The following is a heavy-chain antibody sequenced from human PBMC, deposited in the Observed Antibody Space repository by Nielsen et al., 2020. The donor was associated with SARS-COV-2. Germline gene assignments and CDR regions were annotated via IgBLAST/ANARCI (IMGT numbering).Heavy chain of an antibody. CDR1: GGSISTYY. D-gene: IGHD1-1*01. CDR2: IYYSGST. CDR3: ARDLMNDGMDV. V-gene: IGHV4-59*13. J-gene: IGHJ6*02. Sequence: SETLSLTCTVSGGSISTYYWSWIRQPPGKRLEWIGYIYYSGSTNYNPSLKSRVTISVDTSKNQFSLKLRSVTAADTAVYYCARDLMNDGMDVWGQGTTVTV.